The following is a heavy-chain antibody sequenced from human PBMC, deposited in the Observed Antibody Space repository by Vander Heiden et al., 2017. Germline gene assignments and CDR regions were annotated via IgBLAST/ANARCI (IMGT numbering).Heavy chain of an antibody. Sequence: EVQLVESGGGLVQPGGSLRLSCAASGFTFSCYDMHWVRQVTGKGLEWVSAIGTAGDTYYSDSVKGRLTISRENAKNSLFLQMNSLRAGDTAVYYCARSPRFSSGSYGVDSWGQGTQVTVSS. J-gene: IGHJ4*02. V-gene: IGHV3-13*01. D-gene: IGHD6-19*01. CDR1: GFTFSCYD. CDR3: ARSPRFSSGSYGVDS. CDR2: IGTAGDT.